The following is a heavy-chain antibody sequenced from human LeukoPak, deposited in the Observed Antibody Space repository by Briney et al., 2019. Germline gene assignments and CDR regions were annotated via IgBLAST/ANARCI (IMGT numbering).Heavy chain of an antibody. CDR1: GFPFSKAW. J-gene: IGHJ4*02. D-gene: IGHD6-6*01. V-gene: IGHV3-15*01. CDR2: FKSKTDGGAT. Sequence: PGGSLRLSCAGSGFPFSKAWMSWVRQAPGEGLEWLGRFKSKTDGGATDYAAPVKGRFSLSRDDSKNTLYLPMNSLKIEDTAVYYCTSDRGIAARPLFDLWGQGTLVTVSS. CDR3: TSDRGIAARPLFDL.